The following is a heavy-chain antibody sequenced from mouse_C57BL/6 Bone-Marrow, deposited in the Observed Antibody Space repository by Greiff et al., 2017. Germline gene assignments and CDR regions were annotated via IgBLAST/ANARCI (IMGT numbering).Heavy chain of an antibody. D-gene: IGHD1-1*01. CDR2: ISNGGGST. CDR1: GFTFSDYY. V-gene: IGHV5-12*01. CDR3: ARSAGSSYTWFAY. J-gene: IGHJ3*01. Sequence: EVQVVESGGGLVQPGGSLKLSCAASGFTFSDYYMYWVRQTPEKRLEWVAYISNGGGSTYYPDTVKGRFTISRDNAKNTLYLQMSRLKSEDTAMYYCARSAGSSYTWFAYWGQGNLVTVSA.